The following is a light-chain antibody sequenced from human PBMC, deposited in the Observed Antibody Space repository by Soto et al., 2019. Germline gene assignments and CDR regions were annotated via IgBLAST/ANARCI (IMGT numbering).Light chain of an antibody. Sequence: QSVLTQPASGSGSPGQSITISCSGTNTDVGAYDYVSWYQQHPGKAPKLILYDVINRPSGVSDRFSGSKSGNTASLTISGLQAEDEAEYFCSSYSTISNLVFGTGTKLTVL. V-gene: IGLV2-14*03. J-gene: IGLJ1*01. CDR1: NTDVGAYDY. CDR3: SSYSTISNLV. CDR2: DVI.